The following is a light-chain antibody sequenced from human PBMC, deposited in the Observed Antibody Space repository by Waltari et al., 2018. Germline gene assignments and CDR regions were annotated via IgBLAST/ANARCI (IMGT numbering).Light chain of an antibody. CDR2: EVN. Sequence: QSALTQPPSASGSPGQSVTISCTVTSNDVAGYNYVSWYQQYPGKVPKLLIYEVNKRPSGVPDRFSGSKSGNTASLTVSGLQAEDEATYYCTSYAGINNLVFGTGTKVTVL. CDR1: SNDVAGYNY. J-gene: IGLJ1*01. V-gene: IGLV2-8*01. CDR3: TSYAGINNLV.